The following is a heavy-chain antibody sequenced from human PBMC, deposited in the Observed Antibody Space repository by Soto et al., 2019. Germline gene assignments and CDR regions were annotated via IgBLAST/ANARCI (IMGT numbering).Heavy chain of an antibody. CDR2: ISYDGSNK. CDR3: ARDEIRFSWAYGMDV. D-gene: IGHD3-3*01. J-gene: IGHJ6*02. CDR1: GFTFSSYA. V-gene: IGHV3-30-3*01. Sequence: QVQLVESGGGVVQPGRSLRLSCAASGFTFSSYAMHWVRQAPGKGLEWVAVISYDGSNKYYADSVKGRFTISRDNFKNSLYRQMNSLRAEDRAVYYCARDEIRFSWAYGMDVWGQGTTVTVSS.